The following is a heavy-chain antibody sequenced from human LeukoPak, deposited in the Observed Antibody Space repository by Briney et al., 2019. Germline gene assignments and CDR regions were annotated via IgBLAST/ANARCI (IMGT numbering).Heavy chain of an antibody. J-gene: IGHJ3*02. CDR3: ARFIVVVPAAMRGTFDI. CDR1: GGSISSYY. D-gene: IGHD2-2*01. V-gene: IGHV4-59*01. Sequence: SETLSLTCTVSGGSISSYYWSWIRQPPGKGLEWIGYIYYSGSTNYNPSLKSRVTISVDTSKNQFSLKLSSVTAADTAVYYCARFIVVVPAAMRGTFDIWGQGTMVTVSS. CDR2: IYYSGST.